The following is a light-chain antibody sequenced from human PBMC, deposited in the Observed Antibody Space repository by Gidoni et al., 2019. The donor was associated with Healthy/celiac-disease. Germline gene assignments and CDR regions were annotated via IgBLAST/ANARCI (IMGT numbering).Light chain of an antibody. Sequence: DIQMTQSPSILSVSVGDRVTITCRASHSINTWLAWYRQKPGEAPKLLISDASILESGVPSRFSCSGSGTEFTLTISSLQPDDFATYYCQQYNSDSPTFGQGTRLDIK. CDR3: QQYNSDSPT. CDR1: HSINTW. J-gene: IGKJ5*01. V-gene: IGKV1-5*01. CDR2: DAS.